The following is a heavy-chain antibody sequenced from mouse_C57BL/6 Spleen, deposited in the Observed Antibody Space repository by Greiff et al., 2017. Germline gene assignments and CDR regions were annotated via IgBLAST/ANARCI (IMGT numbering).Heavy chain of an antibody. CDR1: GFTFSDYY. D-gene: IGHD2-10*01. CDR2: INYDGRST. V-gene: IGHV5-16*01. Sequence: EVHLVESEGGLVQPGSSMKLSCTASGFTFSDYYMAWVRQVPEKGLEWVANINYDGRSTYYLDSLKSRFIISRDNAKNIRYLQMSSLKSEATATYYCARAGFPTFDYWGQGTTLTVSS. J-gene: IGHJ2*01. CDR3: ARAGFPTFDY.